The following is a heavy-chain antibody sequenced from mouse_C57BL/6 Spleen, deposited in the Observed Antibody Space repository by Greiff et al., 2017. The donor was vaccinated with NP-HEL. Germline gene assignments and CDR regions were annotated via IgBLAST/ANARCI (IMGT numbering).Heavy chain of an antibody. Sequence: VQLQQSGAELARPGASVKMSCKASGYTFTSYTMHWVKQRPGQGLEWIGYINPSSGYTKYNQKFKDKATLTADKSSSTAYMQLSSLTSEDSAVYYCARELDYAMDYWGQGTSVTVSS. J-gene: IGHJ4*01. D-gene: IGHD4-1*01. V-gene: IGHV1-4*01. CDR2: INPSSGYT. CDR1: GYTFTSYT. CDR3: ARELDYAMDY.